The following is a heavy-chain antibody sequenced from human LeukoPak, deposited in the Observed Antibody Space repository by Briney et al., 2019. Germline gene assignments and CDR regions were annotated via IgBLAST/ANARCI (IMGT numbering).Heavy chain of an antibody. J-gene: IGHJ6*02. V-gene: IGHV3-21*01. D-gene: IGHD3-3*01. CDR2: ISDSGGST. CDR3: ASYITYVFLEWAFMDV. CDR1: GFTVSSNY. Sequence: GGSLRLSCAASGFTVSSNYMSWVRQAPGKGLEWVSAISDSGGSTYYADSVKGRFTISRDTAKNSLYLQMNSLRAEDTAVYYCASYITYVFLEWAFMDVWGQGNTVTVSS.